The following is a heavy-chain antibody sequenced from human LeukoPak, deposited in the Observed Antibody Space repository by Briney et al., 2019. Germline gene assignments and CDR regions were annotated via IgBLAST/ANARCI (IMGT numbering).Heavy chain of an antibody. V-gene: IGHV3-48*02. Sequence: GGSLSLSRAASGFTFSNYNLIWVRQAPGKGLEWVSYISDGSSTIYYADSVRGRFTISRDNAKNTLYLQINSLRDEDTAVYYCARETVGLDYWGQGTLVTVSS. CDR3: ARETVGLDY. J-gene: IGHJ4*02. D-gene: IGHD4-23*01. CDR1: GFTFSNYN. CDR2: ISDGSSTI.